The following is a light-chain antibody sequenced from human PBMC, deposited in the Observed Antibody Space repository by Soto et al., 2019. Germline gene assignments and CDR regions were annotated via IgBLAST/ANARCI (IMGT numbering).Light chain of an antibody. J-gene: IGKJ4*02. V-gene: IGKV3-15*01. CDR1: QSVSSN. CDR3: QQYNNWPPLT. CDR2: GAS. Sequence: EIVMTQSPATLSVSPGERATLSCRASQSVSSNLAWYQQKPGQDPRLLIYGASTRPTGIPARFSGSGSGTEVTLTISSLQSEDFALSYCQQYNNWPPLTFGGGTKVEIK.